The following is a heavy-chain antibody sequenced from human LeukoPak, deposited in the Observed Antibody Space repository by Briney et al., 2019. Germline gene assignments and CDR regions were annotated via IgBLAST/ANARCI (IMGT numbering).Heavy chain of an antibody. V-gene: IGHV3-23*01. CDR1: GFTFSSYG. D-gene: IGHD2-15*01. Sequence: PGGTLRLSCAASGFTFSSYGMSWVRQAPGKGLEWVSAISGSGGSTYYADSVKGRFTISRDNSKNTLYLQMNSLRDEDTAVYYCAKGARYCSGGSCYSSSSVPFDYWGQGTLVTVSS. J-gene: IGHJ4*02. CDR2: ISGSGGST. CDR3: AKGARYCSGGSCYSSSSVPFDY.